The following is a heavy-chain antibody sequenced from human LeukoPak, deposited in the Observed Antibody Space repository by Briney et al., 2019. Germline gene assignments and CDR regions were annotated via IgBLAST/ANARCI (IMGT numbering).Heavy chain of an antibody. CDR2: ISYDGSNK. D-gene: IGHD3-22*01. Sequence: GRSLRLSCAASGFTFSSYAMHWVRQAPGKGLEWVAVISYDGSNKYYADSVKGRFTISRDNSKNTLYLQMNSLRAEDTAVYYCAGGHYGSGGYCLDYWXXGSLVTVSS. V-gene: IGHV3-30*04. J-gene: IGHJ4*02. CDR3: AGGHYGSGGYCLDY. CDR1: GFTFSSYA.